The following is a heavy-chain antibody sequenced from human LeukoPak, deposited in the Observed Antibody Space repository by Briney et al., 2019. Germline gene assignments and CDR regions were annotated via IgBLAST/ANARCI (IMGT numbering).Heavy chain of an antibody. V-gene: IGHV3-30*18. CDR2: ISYDGSNK. Sequence: GRSLRLSRAASGFTFSSYGMHWVREPPGKGLECVAVISYDGSNKYYAHSVKGRFTISRDNSKNTLYLQMNSLRAEDTAVYYCAKDKAVAGTLYFDYWGQGTLVTVSS. J-gene: IGHJ4*02. D-gene: IGHD6-19*01. CDR3: AKDKAVAGTLYFDY. CDR1: GFTFSSYG.